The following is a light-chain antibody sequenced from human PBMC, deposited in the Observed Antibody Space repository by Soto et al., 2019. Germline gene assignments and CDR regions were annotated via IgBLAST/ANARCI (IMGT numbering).Light chain of an antibody. CDR1: QIVLYSSNNNNY. V-gene: IGKV4-1*01. CDR3: QQYYSSPIT. Sequence: DRVRTQSPDSLAFSLGERATINCKSSQIVLYSSNNNNYLAWYQQKPGQPPKLLIYWASTRESGVPDRFGGSGSGTDFTLTISSLQAEDVAVYYCQQYYSSPITFGQGTRL. CDR2: WAS. J-gene: IGKJ5*01.